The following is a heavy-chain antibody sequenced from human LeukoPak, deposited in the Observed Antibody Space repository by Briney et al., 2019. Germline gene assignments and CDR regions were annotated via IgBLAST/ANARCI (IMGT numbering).Heavy chain of an antibody. CDR2: IYYGGNT. CDR1: GGSISSSSYY. CDR3: ARRPVTSNWFDP. D-gene: IGHD4-17*01. V-gene: IGHV4-39*01. Sequence: SETLSLTCTVSGGSISSSSYYWGWIRQPPGKGLEWIGSIYYGGNTYYNPSLMSRVTISVDTSKNQFPLKLSSVTAADTAVYYCARRPVTSNWFDPWGQGTLVTVSS. J-gene: IGHJ5*02.